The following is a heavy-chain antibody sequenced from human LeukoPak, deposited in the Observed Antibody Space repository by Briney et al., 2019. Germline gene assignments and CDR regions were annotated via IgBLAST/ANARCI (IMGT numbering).Heavy chain of an antibody. V-gene: IGHV3-20*04. D-gene: IGHD5-12*01. Sequence: GGSLRLSCAASGFTFDDYGMTWVRQAPEKGLEWVSGINWNGDTIGYADSVKGRFTIPRDNAKNSLYLQMNSLRAEDTALYYCARERATLDYYYYMDVWGKGTTVTVSS. J-gene: IGHJ6*03. CDR3: ARERATLDYYYYMDV. CDR1: GFTFDDYG. CDR2: INWNGDTI.